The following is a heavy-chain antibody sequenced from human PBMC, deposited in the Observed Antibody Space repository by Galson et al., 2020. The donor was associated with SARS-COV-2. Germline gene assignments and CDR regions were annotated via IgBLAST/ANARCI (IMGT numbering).Heavy chain of an antibody. J-gene: IGHJ4*02. D-gene: IGHD2-2*01. CDR1: GDSISSHY. CDR2: IFNSGST. Sequence: SETLSLTCTVSGDSISSHYWSWIRQPPGKKLEWIAYIFNSGSTSYNPSLRSRVTISVDTSKKHISLKLSSVTAADTAVYYCASLLYSTSATPPFDFWGQGTLVTVSS. V-gene: IGHV4-59*11. CDR3: ASLLYSTSATPPFDF.